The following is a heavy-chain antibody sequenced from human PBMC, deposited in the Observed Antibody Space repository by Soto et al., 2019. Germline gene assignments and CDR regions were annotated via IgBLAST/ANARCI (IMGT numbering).Heavy chain of an antibody. J-gene: IGHJ6*02. CDR2: IIPTFGTS. D-gene: IGHD2-2*02. CDR1: GGTFGIYA. CDR3: ARVPRQMLYGPTRNGLDV. V-gene: IGHV1-69*01. Sequence: QVQLVQSGAAVSKPGSSVKVSCKASGGTFGIYAVGWVRQAPGQGLEWMGGIIPTFGTSKNAQKFQDRVDMTADESTNTVYMESRGLRFDDTAVYYCARVPRQMLYGPTRNGLDVWGQGTTLIVSS.